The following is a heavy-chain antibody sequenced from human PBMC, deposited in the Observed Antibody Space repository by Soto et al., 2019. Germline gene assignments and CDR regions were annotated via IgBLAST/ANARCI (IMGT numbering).Heavy chain of an antibody. D-gene: IGHD1-26*01. CDR1: GFTFSSDA. Sequence: EVQLLESGGGLVQPGVSLRLSCAASGFTFSSDAMSWVRQAPGKGLEWVSAISGSGGSTYHADSVKGRFTISRDNSKNTLYLQMNSLRAEDTAVYYCAKDRRYSGSSEVDYWCQGTLVTVSS. CDR3: AKDRRYSGSSEVDY. CDR2: ISGSGGST. V-gene: IGHV3-23*01. J-gene: IGHJ4*02.